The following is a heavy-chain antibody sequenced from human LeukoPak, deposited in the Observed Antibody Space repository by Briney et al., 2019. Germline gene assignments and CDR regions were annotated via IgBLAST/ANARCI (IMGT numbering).Heavy chain of an antibody. CDR3: ARRVVAGMMGYFDY. J-gene: IGHJ4*02. CDR2: IYYSGST. D-gene: IGHD6-19*01. V-gene: IGHV4-59*08. CDR1: GGSISSYY. Sequence: PSETLSITCTVSGGSISSYYWSWIRQPPGKGLEWIGYIYYSGSTNYNPSLKSRVNISVDTSKNQFSLKLSSVTAADTAVYYCARRVVAGMMGYFDYWGQGTLVTVSS.